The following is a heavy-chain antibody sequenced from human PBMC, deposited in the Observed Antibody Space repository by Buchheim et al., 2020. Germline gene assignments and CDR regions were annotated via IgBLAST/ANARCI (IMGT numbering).Heavy chain of an antibody. V-gene: IGHV4-39*01. J-gene: IGHJ4*02. Sequence: QVQLQESGPGLVKPSETLSLTCTVSGGSISSSSYYWGWIRQPPGKGLEWIGSIYYSGSTYYNPSLKSRVTISVDTSKNQFSLKLSSVTAADTAVYYCARRIYCSGGSCYSVKYYFDYWGQGTL. D-gene: IGHD2-15*01. CDR1: GGSISSSSYY. CDR3: ARRIYCSGGSCYSVKYYFDY. CDR2: IYYSGST.